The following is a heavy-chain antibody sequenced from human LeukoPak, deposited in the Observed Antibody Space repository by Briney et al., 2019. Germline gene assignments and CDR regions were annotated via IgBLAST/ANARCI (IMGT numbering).Heavy chain of an antibody. D-gene: IGHD6-19*01. CDR2: ISGSGDIT. CDR1: GFTFSSYA. Sequence: GGSLRLSCAASGFTFSSYAMSWVRQSPGKGLEWVSAISGSGDITYYADSVKGRFTVSRDNSKNTLFLQMNSLRAEDTAVYYCAKDPHSSGWYVHFYFDIWGQGTLVTVSS. J-gene: IGHJ4*02. CDR3: AKDPHSSGWYVHFYFDI. V-gene: IGHV3-23*01.